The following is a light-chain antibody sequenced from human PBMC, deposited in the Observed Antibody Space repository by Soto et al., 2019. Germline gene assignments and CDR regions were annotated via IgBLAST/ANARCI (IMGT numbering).Light chain of an antibody. CDR2: GAS. V-gene: IGKV3-15*01. Sequence: EIVMTQSPVTLSLSPGDTATLSCRDSQTITSNLAWYQQKPGQPPRLLIYGASTRATGIPARFSGSGSGTEFTLTITNLQSEDFAVYYCQQYSSWVTFGGGTQLEI. J-gene: IGKJ4*01. CDR3: QQYSSWVT. CDR1: QTITSN.